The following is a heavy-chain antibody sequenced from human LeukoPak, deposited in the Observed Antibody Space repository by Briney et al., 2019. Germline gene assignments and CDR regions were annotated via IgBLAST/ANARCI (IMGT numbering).Heavy chain of an antibody. CDR3: ARLVTGYCSSTSCYTDAFDI. J-gene: IGHJ3*02. CDR2: INHSGST. Sequence: SETLSLTCAVYGGSFSGYYWSWIRQPPGKGLEWIGEINHSGSTNYNPSLKSRVTISVDTSKNQFSLKLSSVTAADTAVYYCARLVTGYCSSTSCYTDAFDIWGQGTMVTVSS. V-gene: IGHV4-34*01. D-gene: IGHD2-2*02. CDR1: GGSFSGYY.